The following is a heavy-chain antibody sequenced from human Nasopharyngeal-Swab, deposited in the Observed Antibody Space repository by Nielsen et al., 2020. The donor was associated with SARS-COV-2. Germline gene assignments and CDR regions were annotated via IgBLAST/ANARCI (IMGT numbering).Heavy chain of an antibody. J-gene: IGHJ4*02. CDR2: IKQDGSEK. V-gene: IGHV3-7*01. Sequence: GESLKISCAASGFTFSSYRMSWVRQAPGKGLEWVANIKQDGSEKYYVDSVKGRFTISRDNAKNSLYLQMNSLRAEDTAVYYCARSLYYYYDSSGYSLWGQGTLVTVSS. D-gene: IGHD3-22*01. CDR1: GFTFSSYR. CDR3: ARSLYYYYDSSGYSL.